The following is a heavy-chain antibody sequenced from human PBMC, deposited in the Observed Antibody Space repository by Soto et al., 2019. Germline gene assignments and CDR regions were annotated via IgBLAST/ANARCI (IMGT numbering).Heavy chain of an antibody. D-gene: IGHD3-3*01. J-gene: IGHJ3*02. V-gene: IGHV1-46*03. CDR3: ASIRDFWSGYVGGAFDI. Sequence: GASVKVSCKASGYTFTSYYMHWVRQAPGQGLEWMGIINPSGGSTSYAQKFQGRVTMTRDTSTSTVYMELSSLRSEDTAVYYCASIRDFWSGYVGGAFDIWGQGTMVTVSS. CDR1: GYTFTSYY. CDR2: INPSGGST.